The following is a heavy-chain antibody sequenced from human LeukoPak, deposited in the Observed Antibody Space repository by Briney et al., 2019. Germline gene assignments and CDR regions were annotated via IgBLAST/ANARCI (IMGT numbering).Heavy chain of an antibody. CDR3: AKDRSRYSSSWYYFDY. Sequence: SETLSLTCTVSGGSISSGGYYWSWIRQHPGKGLEWIGYIYYSGSTYYNPSLKSRVTISVDTSKNQFSLKLSSVTAADTAVYYCAKDRSRYSSSWYYFDYWGQGTLVTVSS. J-gene: IGHJ4*02. V-gene: IGHV4-31*03. CDR1: GGSISSGGYY. D-gene: IGHD6-13*01. CDR2: IYYSGST.